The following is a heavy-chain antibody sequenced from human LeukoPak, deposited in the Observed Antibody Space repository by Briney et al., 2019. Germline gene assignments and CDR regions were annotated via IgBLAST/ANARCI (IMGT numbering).Heavy chain of an antibody. J-gene: IGHJ4*01. CDR1: GFTFTDYW. V-gene: IGHV3-7*01. CDR2: IRQDGSEK. D-gene: IGHD6-13*01. Sequence: GGSLRLSCAVSGFTFTDYWVNWVRQAPGKGLEWVAGIRQDGSEKTYVDSVKRRFTISIDNTKNSLSLQVNSLRVEDTAVYYCARDGTAAGLYFDLWGQGTLVTVSS. CDR3: ARDGTAAGLYFDL.